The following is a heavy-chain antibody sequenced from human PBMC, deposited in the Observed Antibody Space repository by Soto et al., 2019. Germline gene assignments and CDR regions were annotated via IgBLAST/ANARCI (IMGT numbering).Heavy chain of an antibody. Sequence: QVQLVQSGAEVKKPGSSVRVSCRSSGDTFSSYIVNWLRLAPGRGLEWMGRVIPVLTTTDYAQNFRGRVTISADRSMTTVYLDLSSLRSDDTAVYYCARRRYCGYDCYHKHYYGMDVWGQGSLVTVAS. V-gene: IGHV1-69*08. CDR3: ARRRYCGYDCYHKHYYGMDV. J-gene: IGHJ6*02. CDR2: VIPVLTTT. D-gene: IGHD2-21*02. CDR1: GDTFSSYI.